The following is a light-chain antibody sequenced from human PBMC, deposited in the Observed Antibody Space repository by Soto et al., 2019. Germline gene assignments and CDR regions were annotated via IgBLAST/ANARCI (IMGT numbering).Light chain of an antibody. J-gene: IGLJ3*02. CDR1: SSDVGSYNL. Sequence: QSALTQPASVSGSPGQSITISCTGTSSDVGSYNLVSWYQQHPGKAPKLVIYEGSKRPSGVSNRFSGSKSGNTASVTISGLQAEDEADYYCCSYAGSSTYVFGGGTKLTVL. CDR2: EGS. V-gene: IGLV2-23*01. CDR3: CSYAGSSTYV.